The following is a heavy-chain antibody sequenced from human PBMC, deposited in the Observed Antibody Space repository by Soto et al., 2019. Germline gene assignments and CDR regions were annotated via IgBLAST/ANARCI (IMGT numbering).Heavy chain of an antibody. CDR1: GFSISSSYW. CDR2: IYHSGST. CDR3: ASRPRRATTHFGDY. V-gene: IGHV4-4*02. Sequence: SETLSLTCAVSGFSISSSYWWSWVRQSPGKGLEWIGEIYHSGSTNYNPSLKSRVTISVDKSKKQLSLKLNAVTAADTAVYFCASRPRRATTHFGDYWGQGTLVTVSS. J-gene: IGHJ4*02. D-gene: IGHD5-12*01.